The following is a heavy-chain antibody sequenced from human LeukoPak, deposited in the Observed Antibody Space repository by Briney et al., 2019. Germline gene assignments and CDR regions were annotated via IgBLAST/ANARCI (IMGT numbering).Heavy chain of an antibody. CDR2: INPNSGGT. CDR3: ARDKYGGDYVS. Sequence: ASVKVSCKASGYTFTGYYMHWVRQAPGQGLEWVGWINPNSGGTNYAQKFQGRVTMTRDTSISAAYMELSRLRSDDTAVYYCARDKYGGDYVSWGQGTLVTVSS. J-gene: IGHJ4*02. D-gene: IGHD4-17*01. CDR1: GYTFTGYY. V-gene: IGHV1-2*02.